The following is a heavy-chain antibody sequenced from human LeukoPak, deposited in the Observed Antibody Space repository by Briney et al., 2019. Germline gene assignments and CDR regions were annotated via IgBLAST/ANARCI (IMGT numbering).Heavy chain of an antibody. V-gene: IGHV3-23*01. Sequence: PGGSLRLSCAASGFTFSNCAMGWVRQAPGKGLEWVSAISGGGGNTYYADSVKGRFTISRDNSKNTLYLQMNSLRAEDTAVYYCARGGGAYDSSSFDYWGQGTLVTVSS. CDR3: ARGGGAYDSSSFDY. J-gene: IGHJ4*02. CDR1: GFTFSNCA. CDR2: ISGGGGNT. D-gene: IGHD3-22*01.